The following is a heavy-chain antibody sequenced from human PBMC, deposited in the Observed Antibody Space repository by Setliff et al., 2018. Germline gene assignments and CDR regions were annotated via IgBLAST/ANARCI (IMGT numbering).Heavy chain of an antibody. CDR2: IYKGGST. Sequence: TLSLTCAVSANTLSTSYYWGWVRQPPGKGLEWIGDIYKGGSTYYNPSLRSRVSMSLDTSKRQVSLNLNSVTAADTGVYYCATRTLAVIPHPGLGLDYFYGMDVWGRGTTVTVS. CDR3: ATRTLAVIPHPGLGLDYFYGMDV. V-gene: IGHV4-28*01. D-gene: IGHD2-21*01. CDR1: ANTLSTSYY. J-gene: IGHJ6*02.